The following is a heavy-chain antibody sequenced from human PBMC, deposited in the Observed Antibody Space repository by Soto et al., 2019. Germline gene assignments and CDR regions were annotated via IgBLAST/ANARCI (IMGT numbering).Heavy chain of an antibody. CDR2: ISGSGGST. J-gene: IGHJ4*02. CDR3: AKDRDFWSGYYTSFDY. Sequence: GWSLRLSCAACGVTFSSYAMSLVRQAPGKGLEWVSAISGSGGSTYYADSVKGRFTISRDNSKNTLYLQMNSLRAEDTAVYYCAKDRDFWSGYYTSFDYWGQGTLVTVSS. D-gene: IGHD3-3*01. CDR1: GVTFSSYA. V-gene: IGHV3-23*01.